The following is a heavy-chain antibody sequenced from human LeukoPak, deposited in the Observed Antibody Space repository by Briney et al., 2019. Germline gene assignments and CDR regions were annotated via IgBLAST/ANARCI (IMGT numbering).Heavy chain of an antibody. CDR3: ARAGYDSSGYYYAWRTYAFDI. V-gene: IGHV3-7*01. D-gene: IGHD3-22*01. J-gene: IGHJ3*02. Sequence: GGSLRLSCAASGFTFSSYWMSWVRQAPGKGLEWVANIKQDGSEKYYVDSMKGRFTISRDNAKNSLYLQMNSLRAEDTAVYYCARAGYDSSGYYYAWRTYAFDIWGQGTMVTVSS. CDR2: IKQDGSEK. CDR1: GFTFSSYW.